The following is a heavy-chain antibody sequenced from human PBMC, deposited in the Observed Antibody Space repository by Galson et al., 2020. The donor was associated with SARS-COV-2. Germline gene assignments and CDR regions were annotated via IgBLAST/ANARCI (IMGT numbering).Heavy chain of an antibody. Sequence: SKPMSLTCNVSGGSITTYYWSWIRQAPGKGLEWIGYIYYSGRTSYNPSLKSRVTISVDTPKNQLSLKLSSVTAADTAVDYCASERVGATLVDDGGQGSLVTCSS. V-gene: IGHV4-59*01. J-gene: IGHJ4*02. CDR1: GGSITTYY. CDR2: IYYSGRT. CDR3: ASERVGATLVDD. D-gene: IGHD1-26*01.